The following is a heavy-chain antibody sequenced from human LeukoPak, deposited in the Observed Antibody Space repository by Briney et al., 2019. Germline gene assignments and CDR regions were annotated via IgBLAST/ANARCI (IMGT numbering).Heavy chain of an antibody. V-gene: IGHV5-51*01. CDR3: ARPSMITFGGVIVLGAFDI. CDR1: GYSFTSYW. D-gene: IGHD3-16*02. J-gene: IGHJ3*02. CDR2: IYPGDSDT. Sequence: PGESLKISCKGSGYSFTSYWIGWVRQMPGKGLEWMGIIYPGDSDTRYSPSSQGQVTISADKSISTAYLQWSSLKASDTAMYYCARPSMITFGGVIVLGAFDIWGQGTMVTVSS.